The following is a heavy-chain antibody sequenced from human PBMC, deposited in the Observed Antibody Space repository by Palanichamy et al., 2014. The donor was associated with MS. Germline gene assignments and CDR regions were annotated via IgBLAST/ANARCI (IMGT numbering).Heavy chain of an antibody. J-gene: IGHJ4*02. CDR1: GFTFSDYY. V-gene: IGHV3-11*01. CDR3: ARDLFGIGPMGVRSTVTYPDY. D-gene: IGHD4-17*01. Sequence: QVQLVESGGGLVKPGGSLRLSCAASGFTFSDYYMSWIRQAPGKGLEWVSYISSSGSTIYYADSVKGRFTISRDNAKNSLYLQMNSLRAEDTAVYYCARDLFGIGPMGVRSTVTYPDYWGQGTLVTVSS. CDR2: ISSSGSTI.